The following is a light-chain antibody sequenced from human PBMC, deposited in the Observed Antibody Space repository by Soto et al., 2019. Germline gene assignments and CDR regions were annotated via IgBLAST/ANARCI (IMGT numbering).Light chain of an antibody. J-gene: IGLJ2*01. CDR3: SSYAGSNNLV. V-gene: IGLV2-8*01. CDR1: SSDVGGYNS. CDR2: EVS. Sequence: QSALTQPPSASGSPGQSVTIPCTGTSSDVGGYNSVSWYQQHPGKVPKLMIYEVSKRPSGVPDRFSGSKSGNTASLTVSGLQAEDAADYYCSSYAGSNNLVFGGGTNLTVL.